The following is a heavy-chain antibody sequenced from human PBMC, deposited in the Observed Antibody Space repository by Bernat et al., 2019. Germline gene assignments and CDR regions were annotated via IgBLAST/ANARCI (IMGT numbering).Heavy chain of an antibody. J-gene: IGHJ6*02. Sequence: EVQLVESGGGLVKPGGSLRLSCAAPGFTFSSYSMNWVRQAPGKGLEWVSSISSSSSYIYSAASVKGRVTISSDNAKNSLYLQMNSLRAEDTAVYYCARDFSGADYYYYGMDVWGQGTTVTVSS. CDR2: ISSSSSYI. D-gene: IGHD6-19*01. CDR3: ARDFSGADYYYYGMDV. CDR1: GFTFSSYS. V-gene: IGHV3-21*01.